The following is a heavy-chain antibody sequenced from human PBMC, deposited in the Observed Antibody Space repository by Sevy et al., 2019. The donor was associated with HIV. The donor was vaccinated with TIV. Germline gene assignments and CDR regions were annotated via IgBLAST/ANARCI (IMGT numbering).Heavy chain of an antibody. CDR2: FDPEDGDPEDGKT. Sequence: ASVKVSCKVSGYTLNEFSMHWVRQAPGKGLEWMTTFDPEDGDPEDGKTIYAQKFLGKVTVTEDTSTDTAYMELSSLRSEDTAVYYCATTKDYYDRSGYPFDYWGQGTLVTVSS. CDR3: ATTKDYYDRSGYPFDY. V-gene: IGHV1-24*01. CDR1: GYTLNEFS. D-gene: IGHD3-22*01. J-gene: IGHJ4*02.